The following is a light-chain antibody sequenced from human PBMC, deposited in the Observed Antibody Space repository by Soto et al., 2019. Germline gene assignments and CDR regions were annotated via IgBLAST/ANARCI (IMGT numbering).Light chain of an antibody. V-gene: IGKV1-5*01. CDR2: DAS. Sequence: DIQMTQSPSSLSASVGDRVTITCRASQSISTWLAWYQQKPGKAPKLLIFDASTLESGVPSRFSGSASGTEFTLTITSPQPDDFATYYCHHYTRAFGQGTKVDIK. CDR1: QSISTW. CDR3: HHYTRA. J-gene: IGKJ1*01.